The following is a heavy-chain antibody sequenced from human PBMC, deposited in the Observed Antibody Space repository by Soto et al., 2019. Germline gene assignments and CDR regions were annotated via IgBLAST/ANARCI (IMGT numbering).Heavy chain of an antibody. CDR1: GGSISSSNW. CDR2: IYHSGST. J-gene: IGHJ3*02. D-gene: IGHD3-3*02. Sequence: PSETLSLTCGVSGGSISSSNWWSWVRQPPGKGLEWIGEIYHSGSTNYNPSLKSRVTISVDKSKNQFSLKLNSMTAADTAVYFCARVLGNDAFDIWGLGTMVTVSS. V-gene: IGHV4-4*02. CDR3: ARVLGNDAFDI.